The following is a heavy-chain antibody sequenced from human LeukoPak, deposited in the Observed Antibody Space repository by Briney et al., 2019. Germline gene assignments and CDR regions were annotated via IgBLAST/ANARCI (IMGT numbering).Heavy chain of an antibody. CDR2: VSGSGGST. V-gene: IGHV3-23*01. J-gene: IGHJ4*02. CDR1: GFTFSSYA. Sequence: GGSLRLSCAASGFTFSSYALSWVRQAPGKGLEWVSAVSGSGGSTYYADSVKGRFTISGDNSKNTLYLQMNSLRAEDTAVYYCAKGTVVVPAAFDYWGQGTLVTVSS. CDR3: AKGTVVVPAAFDY. D-gene: IGHD2-2*01.